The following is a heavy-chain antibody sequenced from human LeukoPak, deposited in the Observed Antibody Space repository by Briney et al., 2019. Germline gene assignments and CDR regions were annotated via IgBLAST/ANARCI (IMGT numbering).Heavy chain of an antibody. Sequence: GALRLSCAASGFIFINYWMTWVRQAPGKGLEWVAHIRQDGSERHYVDSVKDRFTISRDNAKNSLDLQMDSVRAEDTAVYYCARDWGSTGYDLYDSWGQGTLVTVSS. CDR2: IRQDGSER. V-gene: IGHV3-7*01. D-gene: IGHD5-12*01. CDR3: ARDWGSTGYDLYDS. J-gene: IGHJ4*02. CDR1: GFIFINYW.